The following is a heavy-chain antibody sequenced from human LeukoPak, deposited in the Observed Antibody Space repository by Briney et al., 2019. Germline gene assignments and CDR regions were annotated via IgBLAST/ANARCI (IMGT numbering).Heavy chain of an antibody. CDR2: IYSGGST. D-gene: IGHD4-17*01. V-gene: IGHV3-66*04. CDR3: ARPYGDSRQPYFDY. Sequence: PGGSLRLSCAASGFTVSRNYMSWVRQAPGKGLEWVSMIYSGGSTYYADSVKGRFTISRDNSKNTVYLQMNSLRAEDTAVYYCARPYGDSRQPYFDYWGQGTLVTVSS. J-gene: IGHJ4*02. CDR1: GFTVSRNY.